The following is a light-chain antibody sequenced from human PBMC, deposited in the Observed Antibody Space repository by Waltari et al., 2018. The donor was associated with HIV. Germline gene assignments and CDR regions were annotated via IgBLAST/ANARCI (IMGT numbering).Light chain of an antibody. CDR3: QHYDGLPIT. J-gene: IGKJ3*01. CDR1: QDIRNF. Sequence: DIQITQSPSSLPAYIGDSVTITCQASQDIRNFLNWYQQKPGKAPELLIHDASNLETGVPSRFSGSGSGTHFTLTISGLQPEDIATYFCQHYDGLPITFGPGTKLEVK. V-gene: IGKV1-33*01. CDR2: DAS.